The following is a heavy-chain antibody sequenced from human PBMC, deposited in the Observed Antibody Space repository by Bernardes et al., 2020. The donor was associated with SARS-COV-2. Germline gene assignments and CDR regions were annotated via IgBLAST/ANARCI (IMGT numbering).Heavy chain of an antibody. J-gene: IGHJ4*02. Sequence: SETLSLTCTVSGGSISGFYWSWIRQSPSKGLEWIGYIYYSGSTNYNPSLKSRVSISVDTSENQFSLRLSSVTAADTAVYYCARVGYDSGYFFLFDSWGQGTLVTVSS. CDR3: ARVGYDSGYFFLFDS. CDR2: IYYSGST. V-gene: IGHV4-59*01. CDR1: GGSISGFY. D-gene: IGHD5-12*01.